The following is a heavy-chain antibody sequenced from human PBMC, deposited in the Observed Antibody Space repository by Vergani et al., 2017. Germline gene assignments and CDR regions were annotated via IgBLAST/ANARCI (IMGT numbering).Heavy chain of an antibody. Sequence: QVQLVESGGGVVQPGRSLRLSCAASGFTFSSYVMHWVRQAPGKGLEWVAVISYDGSNKYYADSVKGRFTISRDNSKNTLYLQMNSLRAEDTAVYYCARNLYSSGWHIDYWGQGTLVTVSS. CDR1: GFTFSSYV. D-gene: IGHD6-19*01. CDR2: ISYDGSNK. V-gene: IGHV3-30-3*01. CDR3: ARNLYSSGWHIDY. J-gene: IGHJ4*02.